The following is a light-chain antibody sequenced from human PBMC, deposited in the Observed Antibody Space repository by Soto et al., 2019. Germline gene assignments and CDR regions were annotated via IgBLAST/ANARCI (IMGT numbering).Light chain of an antibody. Sequence: QSALTQPASVSGSPGQSITISCTGTSSDVAGYNYVSWYQQHLGKAPKLMIYEVNNRPSGVSNRFSGSKSGNTASLTISGLQAEDEADYFCSSYTRSSTSCVFGTGTKLTVL. J-gene: IGLJ1*01. V-gene: IGLV2-14*01. CDR3: SSYTRSSTSCV. CDR2: EVN. CDR1: SSDVAGYNY.